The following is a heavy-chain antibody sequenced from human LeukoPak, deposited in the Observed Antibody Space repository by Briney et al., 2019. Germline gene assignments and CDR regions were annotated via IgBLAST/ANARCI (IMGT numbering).Heavy chain of an antibody. D-gene: IGHD3-22*01. Sequence: GGSLRLSCAASGFTFSSYAMHWVRQAPGKGLEWVAVISYDGSNKYYADSVKGRFTISRDNSKNTLYLQMNSLRAEDTAVYYCARDLEPYDSSGYYPDYWGQGTLVTVSS. CDR3: ARDLEPYDSSGYYPDY. V-gene: IGHV3-30-3*01. CDR2: ISYDGSNK. J-gene: IGHJ4*02. CDR1: GFTFSSYA.